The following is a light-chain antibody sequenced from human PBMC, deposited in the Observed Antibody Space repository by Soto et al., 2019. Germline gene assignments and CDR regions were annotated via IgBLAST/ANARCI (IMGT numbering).Light chain of an antibody. V-gene: IGKV3-20*01. CDR3: QQYGSSPWT. CDR2: GAS. J-gene: IGKJ1*01. Sequence: EIVLTQSPGTLSLSPGERATLSCRASQSVSSSYLAWYQQKPGQAPRPLIYGASSRAIGIPDRFSGSGSGTDFTLTISRLEPEDFVVYYCQQYGSSPWTFGQGTKVEIK. CDR1: QSVSSSY.